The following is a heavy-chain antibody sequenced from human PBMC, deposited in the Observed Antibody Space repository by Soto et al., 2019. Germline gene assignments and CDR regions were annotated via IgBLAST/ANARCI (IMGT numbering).Heavy chain of an antibody. D-gene: IGHD6-19*01. CDR2: INHSGST. CDR1: GGSISSSSNY. Sequence: PSETLSLTCTVSGGSISSSSNYWGWIRQPPGKGLEWIGEINHSGSTNYNPSLKSRVTISVDTSKNQFSLKLSSVTAADTAVYYCARRGSSGSWFDPWGQGTLVTVSS. CDR3: ARRGSSGSWFDP. J-gene: IGHJ5*02. V-gene: IGHV4-39*07.